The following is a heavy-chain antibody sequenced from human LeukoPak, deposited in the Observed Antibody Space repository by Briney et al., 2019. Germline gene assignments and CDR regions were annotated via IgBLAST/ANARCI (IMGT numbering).Heavy chain of an antibody. J-gene: IGHJ4*02. CDR1: GGSISSSSYY. CDR2: IYYSGST. Sequence: PSETLSLTCTVSGGSISSSSYYWGWIRQPPGKGLEWIGSIYYSGSTYYNPSLKSRVTISVDTSKNQFSLKLSSVTAADTAVYYCARGRGGYSSSWYQIPPYFDYWGQGTLVTVSS. D-gene: IGHD6-13*01. V-gene: IGHV4-39*07. CDR3: ARGRGGYSSSWYQIPPYFDY.